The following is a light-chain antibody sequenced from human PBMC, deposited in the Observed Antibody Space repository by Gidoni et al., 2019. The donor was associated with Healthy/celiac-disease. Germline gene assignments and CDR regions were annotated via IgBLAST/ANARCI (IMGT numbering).Light chain of an antibody. CDR2: AAS. V-gene: IGKV1-9*01. CDR3: QQLNSYPRLT. CDR1: QGISSY. J-gene: IGKJ4*01. Sequence: DIQLTQSPSFLPASVGDRVTITCRASQGISSYLAWYQQKPGKAPKLLIYAASTLQSGVPSRFSGSGSGTEFTLTISSLQPEDFATYYCQQLNSYPRLTFGGGTKVEIK.